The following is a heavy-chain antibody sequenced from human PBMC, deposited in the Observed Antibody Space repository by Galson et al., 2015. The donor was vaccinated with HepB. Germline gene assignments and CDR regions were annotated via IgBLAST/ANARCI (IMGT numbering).Heavy chain of an antibody. J-gene: IGHJ3*02. V-gene: IGHV3-9*01. CDR2: INWNSGDT. CDR1: GFIFDDFA. D-gene: IGHD3-22*01. Sequence: SLRLSCAASGFIFDDFAMHWVRQAPGKGLEWVSGINWNSGDTGYADSVKGRFTISRDNAKNSLYLQMNSLRAEDTALYYCAKDIARSSGTSFDIWGQGTVVTVSS. CDR3: AKDIARSSGTSFDI.